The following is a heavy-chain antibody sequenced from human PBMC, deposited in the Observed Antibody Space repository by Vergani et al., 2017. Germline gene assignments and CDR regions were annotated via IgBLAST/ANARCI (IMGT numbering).Heavy chain of an antibody. Sequence: QVQLVESGGGVVQPGRSLRLSCAASGFTFSSYGMHWVRQAPGKGLEWVAVISHDGSNKYYADSVKGRFTISRENSKNTLYLQMNRLSPEDTAVYYCARDYGYNWFDPWGNGTLVTVSS. J-gene: IGHJ5*02. CDR3: ARDYGYNWFDP. CDR1: GFTFSSYG. CDR2: ISHDGSNK. V-gene: IGHV3-30*03. D-gene: IGHD4-17*01.